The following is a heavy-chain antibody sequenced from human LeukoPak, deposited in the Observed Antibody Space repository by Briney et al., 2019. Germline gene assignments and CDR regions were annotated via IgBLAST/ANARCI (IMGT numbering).Heavy chain of an antibody. J-gene: IGHJ4*02. D-gene: IGHD3-10*01. CDR3: ARHSGRNRSFDY. CDR2: IYYSGST. CDR1: GGSISSSSYY. Sequence: SETLSLTCTVSGGSISSSSYYWGWIRQPPGKGLEWIGYIYYSGSTNYNPSLKSRVTISVDTSKNQFSLKLSSVTAADTAVYYCARHSGRNRSFDYWGQGTLVTVSS. V-gene: IGHV4-61*05.